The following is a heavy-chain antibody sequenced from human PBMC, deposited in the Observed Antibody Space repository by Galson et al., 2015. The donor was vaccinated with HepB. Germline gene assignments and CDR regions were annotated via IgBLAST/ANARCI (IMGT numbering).Heavy chain of an antibody. D-gene: IGHD6-13*01. CDR3: ARDMYSRYGMDV. Sequence: SLRLSCAASGFTFSSYGMHWVRQAPGKGLEWVAVIWYDGSNKYYADSVKGRFTISRDNSKNTLYLQMNSLRAEDTAVYYCARDMYSRYGMDVWGQGTTVTVSS. V-gene: IGHV3-33*01. J-gene: IGHJ6*02. CDR2: IWYDGSNK. CDR1: GFTFSSYG.